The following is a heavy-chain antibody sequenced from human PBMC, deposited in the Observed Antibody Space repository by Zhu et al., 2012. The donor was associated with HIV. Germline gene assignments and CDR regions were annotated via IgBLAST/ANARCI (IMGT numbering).Heavy chain of an antibody. CDR3: ARVSLAVTGLDYFDY. D-gene: IGHD6-19*01. V-gene: IGHV4-38-2*02. Sequence: QVQLQESGPGLVKPSETLSLICTVSDYSISSGYFWGWIRQPPGKGLEWIGSIYHSGTTYYKSSLKSRVTISLDTSKNQFSLKLSSVTAADTAVYYCARVSLAVTGLDYFDYWTPGPWSPSP. J-gene: IGHJ4*01. CDR1: DYSISSGYF. CDR2: IYHSGTT.